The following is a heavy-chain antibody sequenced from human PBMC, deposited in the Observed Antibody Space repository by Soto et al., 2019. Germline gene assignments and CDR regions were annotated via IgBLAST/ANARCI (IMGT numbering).Heavy chain of an antibody. J-gene: IGHJ4*02. Sequence: QVQLQESGPGLVKPSETLSLTCTVSGGSISNYYWSWVRQPPGKGLEWIGYIFYSGRTNYNPSLKSRVTISVDTSKNQFSLKLSSVTAADTAVYFCAGHYYDSSGYYVSPYYFDYWGQGTLVTVSS. CDR1: GGSISNYY. CDR3: AGHYYDSSGYYVSPYYFDY. V-gene: IGHV4-59*08. CDR2: IFYSGRT. D-gene: IGHD3-22*01.